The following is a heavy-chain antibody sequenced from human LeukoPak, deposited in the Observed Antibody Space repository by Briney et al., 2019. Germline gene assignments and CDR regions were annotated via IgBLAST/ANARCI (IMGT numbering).Heavy chain of an antibody. CDR1: GFTLSGHE. CDR2: IDSSGSAI. CDR3: ARETENCGGDCFDY. D-gene: IGHD2-21*01. V-gene: IGHV3-48*03. Sequence: GGSLRLSRVASGFTLSGHEFNWVRQAPGQGLEWLSYIDSSGSAIYYADSVKGRFTASRDDAKNSLFLQMNSLRAEDTAIYYCARETENCGGDCFDYWGQGTLVTVSS. J-gene: IGHJ4*02.